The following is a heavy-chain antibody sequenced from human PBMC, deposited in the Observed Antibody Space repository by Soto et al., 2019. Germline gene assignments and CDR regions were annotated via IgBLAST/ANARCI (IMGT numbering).Heavy chain of an antibody. Sequence: GGSLRLSCAASGFTFSSYAMSWVRQAPGKGLEWVSAISGSGGSTYYADSVKGRFTISRDNSKNTLYLQMNSLRAEDTAVYYWAKDKRALYYYDSSGYYFPPWYFDYWGQGTLVTVSS. D-gene: IGHD3-22*01. CDR2: ISGSGGST. CDR1: GFTFSSYA. J-gene: IGHJ4*02. V-gene: IGHV3-23*01. CDR3: AKDKRALYYYDSSGYYFPPWYFDY.